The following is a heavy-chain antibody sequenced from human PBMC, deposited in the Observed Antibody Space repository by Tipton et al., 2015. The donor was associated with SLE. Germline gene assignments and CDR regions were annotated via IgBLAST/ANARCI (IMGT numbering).Heavy chain of an antibody. CDR1: GGTSRDYF. CDR2: VSHRGTT. J-gene: IGHJ4*02. D-gene: IGHD3-16*01. V-gene: IGHV4-34*01. CDR3: ARQRVSHGGLVN. Sequence: TLSLTCAVYGGTSRDYFWSWIRQPPGKGLEWIGEVSHRGTTNYNPSLDSRVTISLDRFNNQFTLKMTSVTAADTAVYYCARQRVSHGGLVNWGQGTLVTVSS.